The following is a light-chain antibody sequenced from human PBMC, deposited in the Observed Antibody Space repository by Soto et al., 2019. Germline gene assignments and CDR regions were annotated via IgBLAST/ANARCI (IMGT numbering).Light chain of an antibody. Sequence: EIVMTKSPATLSVSPGERATLSWMASQTVNSNLAWYQKKPGQAPRLLIYGASTRAPGIPARFSGSGSGTEFTLTISSLQSEDFAVYYCQQYNNWPPLTFGGGTKVDIK. V-gene: IGKV3D-15*01. CDR1: QTVNSN. CDR2: GAS. CDR3: QQYNNWPPLT. J-gene: IGKJ4*01.